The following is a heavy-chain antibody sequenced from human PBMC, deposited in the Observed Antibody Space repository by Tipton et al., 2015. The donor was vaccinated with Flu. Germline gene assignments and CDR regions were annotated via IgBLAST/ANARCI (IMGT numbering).Heavy chain of an antibody. V-gene: IGHV5-51*03. CDR2: ILPADSRT. J-gene: IGHJ4*02. Sequence: QLVQSGAEVMRPGKSLKISCKASGYSFSTDWIGWVRQVPDKGLEWMGIILPADSRTTYSPSVQGQVTISVDKSVNTAFLQWSSLKASDTAMYYCVRVQISYGMPAAFPFEYWGQGTLVTVSS. D-gene: IGHD3-16*01. CDR3: VRVQISYGMPAAFPFEY. CDR1: GYSFSTDW.